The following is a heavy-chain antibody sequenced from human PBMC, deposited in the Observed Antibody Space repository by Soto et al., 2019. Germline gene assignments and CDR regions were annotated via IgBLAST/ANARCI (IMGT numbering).Heavy chain of an antibody. Sequence: PSETLSLTCAVSGGSISSGGYSWSWIRQPPGKGLEWIGYIYHSGSTYYNPSLKSRVTISVDRSKNQFSLKLSSVTAADTAVYYCARDSGYYGSGSYGGSWFDPWGQGTLVTVSS. J-gene: IGHJ5*02. CDR1: GGSISSGGYS. CDR3: ARDSGYYGSGSYGGSWFDP. CDR2: IYHSGST. D-gene: IGHD3-10*01. V-gene: IGHV4-30-2*01.